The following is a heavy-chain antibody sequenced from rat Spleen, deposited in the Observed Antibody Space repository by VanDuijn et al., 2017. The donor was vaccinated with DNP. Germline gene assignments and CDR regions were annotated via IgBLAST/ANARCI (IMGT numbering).Heavy chain of an antibody. CDR1: GFIFNNYW. CDR3: ARPLTTTHYFDY. J-gene: IGHJ2*01. V-gene: IGHV5-31*01. Sequence: EVRLVESGGDLVQPGGSLKLSCVASGFIFNNYWMSWIRQVPGKELEWISSIFMTIDSTYYPDSVKGRFTISRDNAKSTLYLQMDSLRSEETATYYCARPLTTTHYFDYWGQGVMVTVSS. CDR2: IFMTIDST. D-gene: IGHD1-10*01.